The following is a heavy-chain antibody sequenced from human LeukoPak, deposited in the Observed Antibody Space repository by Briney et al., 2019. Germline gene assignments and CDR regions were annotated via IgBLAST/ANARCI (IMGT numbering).Heavy chain of an antibody. J-gene: IGHJ6*03. CDR2: IRYDGSNK. CDR1: GFTFSNYD. D-gene: IGHD5-12*01. Sequence: GGSLRLSCAVSGFTFSNYDMNWVRQAPGKGLEWVSFIRYDGSNKYYADSVKGRFTISRDTSKRMLYLQMSSLRAEDTAVYYCAKDGSAFREYYMDVWGKGTTVTVSS. CDR3: AKDGSAFREYYMDV. V-gene: IGHV3-30*02.